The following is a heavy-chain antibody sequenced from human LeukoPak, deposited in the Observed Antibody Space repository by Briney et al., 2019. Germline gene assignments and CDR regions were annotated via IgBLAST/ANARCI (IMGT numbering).Heavy chain of an antibody. CDR3: ASLIPSLRYLDY. D-gene: IGHD4-17*01. J-gene: IGHJ4*02. Sequence: PSETLSLTCTVSGGSISSGGYYWSWIRQHPGKGLEWIGYIYYSGTTSYNPSLKRRVTISVDTSKKQFSLKLTSVTAADTAVYYCASLIPSLRYLDYWGQGTLVTVSS. CDR1: GGSISSGGYY. CDR2: IYYSGTT. V-gene: IGHV4-31*03.